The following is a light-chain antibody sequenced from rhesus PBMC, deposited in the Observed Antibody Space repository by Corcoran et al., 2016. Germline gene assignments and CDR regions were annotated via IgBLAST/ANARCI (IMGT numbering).Light chain of an antibody. Sequence: QSALTPPPSVSKSLGQPVTIPCTGTTSDIVGYNDVSWYQQYPGTAPSLLIYDVSKRPSGVSDRFSGSKSGNTASLTISGLQAEDEADYYCCSYRSGNTDVFGSGTKLTVL. CDR1: TSDIVGYND. CDR2: DVS. V-gene: IGLV2S9*01. CDR3: CSYRSGNTDV. J-gene: IGLJ6*01.